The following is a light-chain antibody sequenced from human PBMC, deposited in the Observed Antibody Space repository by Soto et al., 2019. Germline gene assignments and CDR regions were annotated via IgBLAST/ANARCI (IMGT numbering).Light chain of an antibody. V-gene: IGKV3-20*01. J-gene: IGKJ4*01. CDR2: GAS. CDR3: QQYGSSLLT. Sequence: VLTQSPGTLSLSPGERATLSCRASQSVSSSYLACYQQKPGQAPRLLIYGASSRATGIPDRFSGSGSGTDFTLTISRLEPEDFAVYYCQQYGSSLLTFGGGTKVDIK. CDR1: QSVSSSY.